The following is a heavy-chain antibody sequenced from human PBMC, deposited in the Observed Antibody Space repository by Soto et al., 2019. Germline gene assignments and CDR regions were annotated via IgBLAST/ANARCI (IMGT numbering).Heavy chain of an antibody. V-gene: IGHV4-59*01. J-gene: IGHJ3*02. CDR2: IYYSGST. D-gene: IGHD1-1*01. CDR1: GGSISSYY. Sequence: QVQLQESGPGLVKPSETLSLTCTVSGGSISSYYWSWIRQPPGKGLEWIGYIYYSGSTNYNPSLKSRVTISVDTSKNQFSLKLSSVTAADTAVYYCARVLTTRGGAFDIWGQGTMVTVSS. CDR3: ARVLTTRGGAFDI.